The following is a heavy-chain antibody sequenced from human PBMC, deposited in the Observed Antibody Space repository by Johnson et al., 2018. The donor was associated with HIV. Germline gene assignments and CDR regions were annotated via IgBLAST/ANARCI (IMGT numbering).Heavy chain of an antibody. CDR2: IGTAGDT. D-gene: IGHD3-22*01. V-gene: IGHV3-13*01. CDR1: GFTFSSYA. Sequence: VQLVESGGELVQPGGSLRLSCAASGFTFSSYAMHWVRQATGKGLEWVSAIGTAGDTSYPGSVKGRFTISRENAKNSLYLQMNSLRAGDTAVYYCARGSSYYYDSSGSDGFDMWGQGTMVTVSS. CDR3: ARGSSYYYDSSGSDGFDM. J-gene: IGHJ3*02.